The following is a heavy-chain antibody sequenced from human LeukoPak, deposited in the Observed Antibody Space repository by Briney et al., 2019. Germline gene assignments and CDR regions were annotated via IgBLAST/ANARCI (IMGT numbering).Heavy chain of an antibody. Sequence: SVKVSCKASGGTFSSYAISWVRQAPGQGLEWMGRIISILGIANYAQKFQGRVTITADKSTSTAYMELSSLRSEDTAVYYCARAPSSGYSYDYWGQGTLVTVSS. J-gene: IGHJ4*02. CDR3: ARAPSSGYSYDY. CDR2: IISILGIA. D-gene: IGHD3-22*01. V-gene: IGHV1-69*04. CDR1: GGTFSSYA.